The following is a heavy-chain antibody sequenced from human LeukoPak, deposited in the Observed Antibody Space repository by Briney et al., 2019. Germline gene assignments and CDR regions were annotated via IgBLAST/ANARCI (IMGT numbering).Heavy chain of an antibody. D-gene: IGHD5-24*01. J-gene: IGHJ6*02. V-gene: IGHV1-46*01. CDR3: ASGYKIGMDV. Sequence: ASVIVSCMPSGSTLITYYLHWIRHAPGQGIEWMAIINPSGDTKSHAQKFQGRVIMTRDTSASTVYMELSSLSSEDTAVYYFASGYKIGMDVWGQGTTVTVSS. CDR1: GSTLITYY. CDR2: INPSGDTK.